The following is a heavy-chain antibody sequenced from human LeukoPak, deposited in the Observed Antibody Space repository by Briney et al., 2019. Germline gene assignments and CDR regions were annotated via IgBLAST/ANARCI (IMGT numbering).Heavy chain of an antibody. CDR2: ISSSSSTI. D-gene: IGHD6-19*01. Sequence: GGSLRLSCTASGFTFSSYSMNWARQAPGKGLEWTSYISSSSSTIYYADSVKGRFTISRDNAKNSLCLQMNSLRAEDTAVFYCVRDGAYSSGWFGFDFDYWGQGTLVTVSS. CDR1: GFTFSSYS. J-gene: IGHJ4*02. CDR3: VRDGAYSSGWFGFDFDY. V-gene: IGHV3-48*01.